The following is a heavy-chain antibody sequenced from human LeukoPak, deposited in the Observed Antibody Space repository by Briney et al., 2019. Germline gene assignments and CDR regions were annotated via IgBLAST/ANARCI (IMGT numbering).Heavy chain of an antibody. CDR3: ARGGWELANDAFDI. CDR2: IYTSGST. V-gene: IGHV4-61*02. D-gene: IGHD1-26*01. CDR1: GGSISSGNYY. Sequence: PSETLSLTCTVSGGSISSGNYYWSWIRQPAGKGLEWIGRIYTSGSTNYNSSLKSRVTISVDTSKNQFSLKLSSVTAADTAVYYCARGGWELANDAFDIWGQGTMVTVSS. J-gene: IGHJ3*02.